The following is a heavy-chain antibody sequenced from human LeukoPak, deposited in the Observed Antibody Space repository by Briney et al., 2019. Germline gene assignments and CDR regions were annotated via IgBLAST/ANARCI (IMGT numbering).Heavy chain of an antibody. D-gene: IGHD3-10*01. CDR3: ARNYDSGSYFTD. Sequence: GGSLRLSCAASGFTVSTNYMTWVRQAPGKGLEWVSVVYGGGATYYADSVKGRFTTSRDNSKNSLYLQMNSLRAEDTAVYYCARNYDSGSYFTDWGQGALVTVSS. V-gene: IGHV3-53*01. CDR2: VYGGGAT. J-gene: IGHJ4*02. CDR1: GFTVSTNY.